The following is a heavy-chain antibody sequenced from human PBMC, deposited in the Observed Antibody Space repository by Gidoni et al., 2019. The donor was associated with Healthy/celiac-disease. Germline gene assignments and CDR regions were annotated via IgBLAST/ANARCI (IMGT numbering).Heavy chain of an antibody. CDR3: ARLGWGEYCSSTSCPDV. D-gene: IGHD2-2*01. CDR2: IIPIFGTA. Sequence: QVQLVQSGAEVKKPGSSVKVCCKASGGTFSSSAISWVRQAPGQGLEWMGGIIPIFGTANYAQKFQGRVKITANESTGTAYMELSSLRSEDTAVYYCARLGWGEYCSSTSCPDVWGQGTTVTVSS. V-gene: IGHV1-69*01. CDR1: GGTFSSSA. J-gene: IGHJ6*02.